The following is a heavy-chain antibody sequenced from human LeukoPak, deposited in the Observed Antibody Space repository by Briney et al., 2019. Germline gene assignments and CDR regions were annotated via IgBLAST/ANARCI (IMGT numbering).Heavy chain of an antibody. CDR2: IYYSGST. J-gene: IGHJ4*02. CDR3: ARHHIQQPHYFDY. D-gene: IGHD6-13*01. Sequence: PSETLSLTCTVSGGSISNYYWSWIRQPPGKGMEWIGFIYYSGSTHYNPSLKGRVTLSVDTSKNQFSLRLSSVTAADTAVYYCARHHIQQPHYFDYWGQGTLVPVSS. V-gene: IGHV4-59*08. CDR1: GGSISNYY.